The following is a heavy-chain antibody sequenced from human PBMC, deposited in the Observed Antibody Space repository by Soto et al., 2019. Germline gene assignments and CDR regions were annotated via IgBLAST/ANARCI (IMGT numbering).Heavy chain of an antibody. CDR3: ARDDTSDNWYHYFDF. V-gene: IGHV3-21*01. CDR1: GFAFSTYN. CDR2: IIVGSSYI. D-gene: IGHD1-20*01. Sequence: GGSLRLSCAASGFAFSTYNFNWVRQAPGRGLEWVSSIIVGSSYIYYADSVKGRFTISRDDAKNSLYLQMNSLRAEDSAVYYCARDDTSDNWYHYFDFWGQGALVTVSS. J-gene: IGHJ4*02.